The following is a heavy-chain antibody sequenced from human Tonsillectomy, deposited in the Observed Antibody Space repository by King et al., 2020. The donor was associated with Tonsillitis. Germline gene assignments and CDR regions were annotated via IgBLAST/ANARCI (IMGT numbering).Heavy chain of an antibody. D-gene: IGHD6-6*01. CDR3: AKDGFWSSSSK. Sequence: VQLVESGGGLVQPGGSLRLSCAASGFTFRSYAMIWVSQAPGKGLEWVSAIRGSGGSTYYADSVKGRFTISRDNSQNTLYLQMNSLRAEDTAVYYCAKDGFWSSSSKWGQGTLVTVSS. V-gene: IGHV3-23*04. CDR1: GFTFRSYA. CDR2: IRGSGGST. J-gene: IGHJ4*02.